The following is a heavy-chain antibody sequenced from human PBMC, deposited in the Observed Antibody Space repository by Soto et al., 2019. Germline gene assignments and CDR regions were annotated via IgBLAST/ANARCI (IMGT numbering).Heavy chain of an antibody. D-gene: IGHD3-22*01. CDR3: ARDQLYYNDISGRPLNAFDV. J-gene: IGHJ3*01. V-gene: IGHV3-48*01. CDR2: IGIGSSTK. CDR1: GFTFRNYG. Sequence: EVDLVESGGGLVQSGGSLRLSCAASGFTFRNYGMNWVRQAPGEGLEWVSYIGIGSSTKYYADSVKGRFTISRDNAKNSLYLQMNSLRAEDTAVYYCARDQLYYNDISGRPLNAFDVWGQGTMVTVSS.